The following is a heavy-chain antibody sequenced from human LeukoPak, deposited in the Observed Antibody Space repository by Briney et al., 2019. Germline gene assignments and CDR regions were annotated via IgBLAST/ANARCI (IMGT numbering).Heavy chain of an antibody. CDR3: ARGGNYGDYDGYFDY. D-gene: IGHD4-17*01. Sequence: SETLSLTCTVSGGSIRSYYWSWIRQPPGKGLEWIGYIHYSGVTNYNPSLRSRATTSVDTSKNQFSLKLSSVTAADTSVYYCARGGNYGDYDGYFDYWGQGTLVTVSS. J-gene: IGHJ4*02. CDR2: IHYSGVT. V-gene: IGHV4-59*08. CDR1: GGSIRSYY.